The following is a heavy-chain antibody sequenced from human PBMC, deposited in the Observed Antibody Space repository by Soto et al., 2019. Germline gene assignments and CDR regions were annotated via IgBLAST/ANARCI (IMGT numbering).Heavy chain of an antibody. CDR1: GYTFTNYG. J-gene: IGHJ6*03. D-gene: IGHD6-6*01. CDR3: ARVRHLVGYFNNPMDV. V-gene: IGHV1-18*01. Sequence: QVQLLQSGAEVKKPGASVKVSCKASGYTFTNYGITWVRQAPGQGLEWMGWISAYNGNTHYTQRLQGRVTMTTDTSTSTAYMELGGLRSDDPAVYYCARVRHLVGYFNNPMDVWGKGPTVTVSS. CDR2: ISAYNGNT.